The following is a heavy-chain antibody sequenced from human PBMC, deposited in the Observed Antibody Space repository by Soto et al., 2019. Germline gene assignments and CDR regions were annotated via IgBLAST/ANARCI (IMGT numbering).Heavy chain of an antibody. D-gene: IGHD1-20*01. V-gene: IGHV1-69*01. CDR2: IIPLLGIT. Sequence: QAQLMQSGAEVKKPGSSVKVSCKASGGTFSGYAINWVRQAPGQGLEWMGGIIPLLGITDYGQKFQGRITIAADESTGTAYMDLRGLRPEDTAVYYCARDPRSITGTTSSEDFQHWGQGTLVSVSS. CDR1: GGTFSGYA. CDR3: ARDPRSITGTTSSEDFQH. J-gene: IGHJ1*01.